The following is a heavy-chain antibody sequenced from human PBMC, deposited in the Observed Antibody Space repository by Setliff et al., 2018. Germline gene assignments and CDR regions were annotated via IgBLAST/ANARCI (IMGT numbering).Heavy chain of an antibody. V-gene: IGHV4-38-2*02. CDR3: ARDGPVLNGDYIS. Sequence: SETLSLTCSVSDFPVSGVYYWGWIRQPPGKGLEWIANIYYSGSTFHSPSLKSRVTMSINTSKNQFSLNLYSVTAADTAVYYCARDGPVLNGDYISWGRGTLVTVSS. D-gene: IGHD3-10*01. J-gene: IGHJ5*02. CDR1: DFPVSGVYY. CDR2: IYYSGST.